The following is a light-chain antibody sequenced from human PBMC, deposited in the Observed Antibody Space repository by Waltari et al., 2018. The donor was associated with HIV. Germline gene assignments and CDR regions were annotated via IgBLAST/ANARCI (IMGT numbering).Light chain of an antibody. CDR1: NLGGKS. CDR2: YDV. Sequence: SYVLAQPPSVSVAPGKPATITCGGTNLGGKSGHWYQQKPGQAPVLVIYYDVDRPSGIPERFSGSNTGNTATLTISRVEAGDEADYYCQVWDRSSDHVVFGGGTKLTVL. V-gene: IGLV3-21*04. CDR3: QVWDRSSDHVV. J-gene: IGLJ2*01.